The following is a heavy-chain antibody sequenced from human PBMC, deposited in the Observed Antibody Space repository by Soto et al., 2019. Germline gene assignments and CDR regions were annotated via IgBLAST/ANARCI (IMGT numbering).Heavy chain of an antibody. CDR2: IWYDGSNK. V-gene: IGHV3-33*01. D-gene: IGHD1-7*01. CDR1: GFTFSSYG. CDR3: ARESGTTWGVHWFDP. J-gene: IGHJ5*02. Sequence: QVQLVESGGGVVQPGRSLRLSCAASGFTFSSYGRHWVRQAPGKGLEWVAVIWYDGSNKYYADSVKGRFTISRDNSKNTLYLQMNSLRAEDTAVYYCARESGTTWGVHWFDPWGQGTLVTVSS.